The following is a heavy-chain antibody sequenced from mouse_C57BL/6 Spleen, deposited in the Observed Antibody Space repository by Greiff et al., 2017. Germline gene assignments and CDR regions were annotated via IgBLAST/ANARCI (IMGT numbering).Heavy chain of an antibody. CDR2: IDPNSGGT. J-gene: IGHJ4*01. V-gene: IGHV1-62-3*01. D-gene: IGHD3-3*01. CDR3: ARREGRTSYAMDY. CDR1: GYTFTSYW. Sequence: QVQLQQPGAELVKPGASVKLSCKASGYTFTSYWMHWVKQRPGRGLEWIGRIDPNSGGTKYNEKFKSKATLTADKSSSTAYMELRSLTSEDSAVYFCARREGRTSYAMDYWGQGTSVTVSS.